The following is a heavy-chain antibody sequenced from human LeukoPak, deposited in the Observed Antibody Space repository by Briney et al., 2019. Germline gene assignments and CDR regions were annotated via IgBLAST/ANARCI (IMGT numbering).Heavy chain of an antibody. CDR2: ISSNGGST. J-gene: IGHJ4*02. CDR3: ARSSIVVVSILDY. Sequence: GGSLRLSCAASGFPFSSYAMHWVRQAPGKGLEYVSAISSNGGSTSYANSVKGRFTISRDNSKNTLYLQMGSLRAEDMAVYYCARSSIVVVSILDYWGREPWSPSPQ. V-gene: IGHV3-64*01. D-gene: IGHD2-2*01. CDR1: GFPFSSYA.